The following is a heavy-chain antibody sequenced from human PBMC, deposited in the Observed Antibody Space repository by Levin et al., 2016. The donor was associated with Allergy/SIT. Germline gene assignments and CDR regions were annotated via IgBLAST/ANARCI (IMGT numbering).Heavy chain of an antibody. Sequence: WVRQAPGQGLEWMGGIIPIFGTANYAQKFQGRVTITADESTSTAYMELSSPRSEDTAVYYCARDPYDSSGYYFGGVDYWGQGTLVTVSS. V-gene: IGHV1-69*01. J-gene: IGHJ4*02. D-gene: IGHD3-22*01. CDR2: IIPIFGTA. CDR3: ARDPYDSSGYYFGGVDY.